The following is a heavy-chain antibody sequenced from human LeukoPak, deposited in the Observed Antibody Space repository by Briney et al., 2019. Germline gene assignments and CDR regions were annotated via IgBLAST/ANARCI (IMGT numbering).Heavy chain of an antibody. J-gene: IGHJ3*02. CDR3: AGVGYGDSVDAFDI. CDR1: GFTFSSYE. D-gene: IGHD4-17*01. CDR2: ISSSGSTI. V-gene: IGHV3-48*03. Sequence: GGSLRLSCAASGFTFSSYEMNWVRQAPGKGLEWVSYISSSGSTIYYADSVKGRFTISRDNAKNSLYLQMNSLRAEDTAVYYCAGVGYGDSVDAFDIWGQGTMVTVSS.